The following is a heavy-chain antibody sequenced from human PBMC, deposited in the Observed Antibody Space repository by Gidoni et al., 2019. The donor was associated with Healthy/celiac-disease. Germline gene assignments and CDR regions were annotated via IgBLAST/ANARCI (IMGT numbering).Heavy chain of an antibody. CDR3: ARGGVVPAANPRLFYYYGMDV. CDR1: GGSFSGYY. Sequence: QVQLQQWGAGLLKPSETLSLTCAVYGGSFSGYYWSWIRQPPGKGLAWIGEINHSGSTNCNPSLKSRVTISVDTSKNQFSLKLSSVTAADTAVYYCARGGVVPAANPRLFYYYGMDVWGQGTTVTVSS. D-gene: IGHD2-2*01. CDR2: INHSGST. V-gene: IGHV4-34*01. J-gene: IGHJ6*02.